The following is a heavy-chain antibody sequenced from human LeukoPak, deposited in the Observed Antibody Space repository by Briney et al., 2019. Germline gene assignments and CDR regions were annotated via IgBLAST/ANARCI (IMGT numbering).Heavy chain of an antibody. J-gene: IGHJ6*03. D-gene: IGHD6-13*01. Sequence: PSQTLSLTCTVSGGSISSGSYYWSWIRQPAGKGLEWIGRIYTSGSTNYNPSLKSRVTMSVDTSKNRFSLKLSSVTAADTAVYYCAGYSDRYSSSPYYYYYHMDVWGKGTTVTVSS. CDR2: IYTSGST. CDR1: GGSISSGSYY. CDR3: AGYSDRYSSSPYYYYYHMDV. V-gene: IGHV4-61*02.